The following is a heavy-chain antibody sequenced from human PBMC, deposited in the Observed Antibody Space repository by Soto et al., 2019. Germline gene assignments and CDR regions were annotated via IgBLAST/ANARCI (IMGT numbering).Heavy chain of an antibody. CDR3: ASDCSGGSRYPRMDG. CDR2: ISSSGYI. J-gene: IGHJ6*02. CDR1: GFNFNSYT. Sequence: GGSLILSCAASGFNFNSYTINWVRQAPGKRLEWLSSISSSGYIFSTDSVRGRFTISRDNAKNSVYLQINSLRAEDTAVYFCASDCSGGSRYPRMDGWAQGTTVIVSS. D-gene: IGHD2-15*01. V-gene: IGHV3-21*01.